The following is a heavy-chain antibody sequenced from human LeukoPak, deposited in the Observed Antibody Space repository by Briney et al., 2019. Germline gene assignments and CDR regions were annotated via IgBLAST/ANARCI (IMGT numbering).Heavy chain of an antibody. D-gene: IGHD6-13*01. V-gene: IGHV3-30*18. CDR1: GFTFSSYG. CDR3: AKDHGSSWYLVVVYYYGMDV. J-gene: IGHJ6*02. Sequence: PGRSLRLSCAASGFTFSSYGMHWVRQAPGKGLEWVAVISYDGGNKYYADSVKGRFTISRDNSKNTLYLQMNSLRAEDTAVYYCAKDHGSSWYLVVVYYYGMDVWGQGTTVTVSS. CDR2: ISYDGGNK.